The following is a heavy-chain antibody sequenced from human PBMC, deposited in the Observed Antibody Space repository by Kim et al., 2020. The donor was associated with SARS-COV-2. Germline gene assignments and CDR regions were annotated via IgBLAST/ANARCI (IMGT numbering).Heavy chain of an antibody. CDR2: IYHSGST. Sequence: SETLSLTCAVSGGSISSSNWWSWVRQPPGKGLEWIGEIYHSGSTNYNPSLKSRVTISVDKSKNQFSLKLSSVTAADTAVYYCASGGYCSGGSCHKNGNPPDYWGQGTLVTVSS. J-gene: IGHJ4*02. D-gene: IGHD2-15*01. CDR3: ASGGYCSGGSCHKNGNPPDY. CDR1: GGSISSSNW. V-gene: IGHV4-4*02.